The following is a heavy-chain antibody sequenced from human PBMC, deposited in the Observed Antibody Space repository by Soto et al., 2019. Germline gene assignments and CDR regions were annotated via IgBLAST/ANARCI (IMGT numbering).Heavy chain of an antibody. CDR3: AKTIYSSLLLTGNFYGMDV. CDR1: GFTFNNYG. Sequence: QVQLVESGGGMVQPGRSLRLSCAASGFTFNNYGMHWVRQAPGKGLEWVTIISDDGSKKYYADSVKGRFTISRDNSQNTLYLQMNSLRAEDTAVYYCAKTIYSSLLLTGNFYGMDVWGQGTTVTVSS. J-gene: IGHJ6*02. V-gene: IGHV3-30*18. CDR2: ISDDGSKK. D-gene: IGHD4-4*01.